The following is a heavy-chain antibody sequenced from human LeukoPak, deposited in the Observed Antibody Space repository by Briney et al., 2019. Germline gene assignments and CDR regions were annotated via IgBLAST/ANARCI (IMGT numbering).Heavy chain of an antibody. CDR2: ISHDGSNK. V-gene: IGHV3-30*18. Sequence: PGGSLRLSCAASGFTFSSYDMYWVRQVPGKGLEWVAVISHDGSNKYYVDSLKGRFTISRDNSKNTLYLQMNSLRGEDTAVYYCAKDRGSSWYYFDYWGQGTLVTVSS. J-gene: IGHJ4*02. D-gene: IGHD6-13*01. CDR3: AKDRGSSWYYFDY. CDR1: GFTFSSYD.